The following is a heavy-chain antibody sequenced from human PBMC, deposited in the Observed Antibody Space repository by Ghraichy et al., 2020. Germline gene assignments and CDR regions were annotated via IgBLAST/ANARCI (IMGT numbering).Heavy chain of an antibody. CDR1: GFTFSSYA. V-gene: IGHV3-23*01. J-gene: IGHJ4*02. Sequence: GGSLRLSCAASGFTFSSYAMSWVRQAPGKGLEWVSAISGSGGSTYYADSVKGRFTISRDNSKNTLYLQMNSLRAEDTAVYYCANLPPYYYDSSGYPPFDYWGQGTLVTVSS. CDR3: ANLPPYYYDSSGYPPFDY. CDR2: ISGSGGST. D-gene: IGHD3-22*01.